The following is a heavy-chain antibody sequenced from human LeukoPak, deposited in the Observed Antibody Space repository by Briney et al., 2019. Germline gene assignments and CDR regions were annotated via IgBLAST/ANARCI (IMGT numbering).Heavy chain of an antibody. CDR2: IYSGGST. CDR1: GFTVSSNY. CDR3: ARKMKTGDRVGSFDI. V-gene: IGHV3-66*01. Sequence: PGGSLRLSCAASGFTVSSNYMSWVRQAPGKGLEWVSVIYSGGSTYYADSVKGRFTISRDNSKNTLYLQMNSLRAEDTAVYYCARKMKTGDRVGSFDIWGQGTMVTVSS. J-gene: IGHJ3*02. D-gene: IGHD1-1*01.